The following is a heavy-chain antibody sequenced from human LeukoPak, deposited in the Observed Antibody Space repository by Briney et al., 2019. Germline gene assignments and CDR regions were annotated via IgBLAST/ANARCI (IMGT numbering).Heavy chain of an antibody. V-gene: IGHV3-23*01. J-gene: IGHJ4*02. CDR2: ISGSGGST. D-gene: IGHD3-22*01. CDR3: AKGYYYDSSGYCFPFDY. CDR1: GFTFSSYA. Sequence: PGGSLRLSCAASGFTFSSYAMSWVRQAPGKGLEWVSAISGSGGSTYYADSVKGRFTISRDNSKNTLYLQMNSLRAEDTAVYYCAKGYYYDSSGYCFPFDYWGQGTLVTVSS.